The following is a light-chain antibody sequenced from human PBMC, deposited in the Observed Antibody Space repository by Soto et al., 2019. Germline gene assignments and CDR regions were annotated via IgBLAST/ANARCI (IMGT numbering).Light chain of an antibody. CDR3: CSYAGSVV. CDR1: SSDVGSYNL. Sequence: QSVLTQPASVSGSPGQSITISCTGTSSDVGSYNLVSWYQQHPGKAPKLMIYGGSKRPSGVSNRFSGSKSGNTASLTISGLQAEDEADYYCCSYAGSVVFGGGTKLTVL. CDR2: GGS. V-gene: IGLV2-23*01. J-gene: IGLJ2*01.